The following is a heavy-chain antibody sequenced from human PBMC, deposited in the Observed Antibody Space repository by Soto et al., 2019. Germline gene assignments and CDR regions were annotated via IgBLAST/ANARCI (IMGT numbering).Heavy chain of an antibody. CDR3: ARVESIARPGDY. J-gene: IGHJ4*02. Sequence: GGSLRLSCAASGFTFSSYSMNWVRQAPGKGLEWVSSISSSSSYIYYADSVKGRFTISRDNAKNSLYLQMNSLRAEDTAVYYCARVESIARPGDYWGQGTLVTVSS. CDR1: GFTFSSYS. V-gene: IGHV3-21*01. D-gene: IGHD6-6*01. CDR2: ISSSSSYI.